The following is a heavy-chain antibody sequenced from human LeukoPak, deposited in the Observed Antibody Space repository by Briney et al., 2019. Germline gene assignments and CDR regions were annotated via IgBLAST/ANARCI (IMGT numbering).Heavy chain of an antibody. CDR2: LVYDARS. Sequence: GGSLRLSCAASGFPFSSYGMHWVRQAPGKGLEWVARLVYDARSDYANSVKGRFSISRDDSKNTLFLDMSNLRVEDTALYYCARGLSAAFDFWGQGVLVTVSS. CDR1: GFPFSSYG. J-gene: IGHJ4*02. D-gene: IGHD6-19*01. CDR3: ARGLSAAFDF. V-gene: IGHV3-33*01.